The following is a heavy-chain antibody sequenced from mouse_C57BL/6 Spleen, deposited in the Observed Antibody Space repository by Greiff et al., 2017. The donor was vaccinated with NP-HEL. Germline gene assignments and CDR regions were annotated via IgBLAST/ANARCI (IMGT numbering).Heavy chain of an antibody. Sequence: QVQLKESGAELARPGASVKLSCKASGYTFTSYGISWVKQRTGQGLEWIGEIYPRSGNTYYNEKFKGKATLTADKSSSTAYMELRSLTSEDSAVYFCARTASGAYWGQGTLVTVSA. D-gene: IGHD1-2*01. V-gene: IGHV1-81*01. CDR2: IYPRSGNT. CDR1: GYTFTSYG. CDR3: ARTASGAY. J-gene: IGHJ3*01.